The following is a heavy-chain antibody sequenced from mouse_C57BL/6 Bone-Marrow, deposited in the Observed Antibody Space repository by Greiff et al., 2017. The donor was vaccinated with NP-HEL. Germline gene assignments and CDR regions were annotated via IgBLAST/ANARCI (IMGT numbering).Heavy chain of an antibody. CDR2: IYPSSGNT. CDR3: ATGSGPYYFDY. D-gene: IGHD1-1*01. Sequence: VKLQESGAELARPGASVKLSCKASGYTFTSYGISWVKQRTGQGLEWIGEIYPSSGNTYYNEKFKGKATLTADKSSSTAYMELRSLTSGDSAVYFWATGSGPYYFDYWGRGTTLTVSS. J-gene: IGHJ2*01. CDR1: GYTFTSYG. V-gene: IGHV1-81*01.